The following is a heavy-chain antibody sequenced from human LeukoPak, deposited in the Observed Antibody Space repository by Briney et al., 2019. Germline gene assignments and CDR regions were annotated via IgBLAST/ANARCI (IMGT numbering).Heavy chain of an antibody. V-gene: IGHV4-59*08. CDR1: GGSISSYY. CDR2: IYYSGGT. D-gene: IGHD1-26*01. Sequence: SETLSLTCTVSGGSISSYYWSWIRQPPGKGLEWIGYIYYSGGTNYNPSVKSRVTISVDTSKNQFSLKLSSVTAADTAVYYCARAGGSDFHSFDYWGQGTLVTVSS. J-gene: IGHJ4*02. CDR3: ARAGGSDFHSFDY.